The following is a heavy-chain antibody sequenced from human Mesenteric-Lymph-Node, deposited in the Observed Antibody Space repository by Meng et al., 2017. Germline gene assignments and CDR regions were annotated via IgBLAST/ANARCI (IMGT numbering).Heavy chain of an antibody. D-gene: IGHD3-22*01. Sequence: ASVKVSCKASGYTFTAYYMHWVRQAPGQGLEWMGRINPKSGGTNYAQKFQGRVTMTRDTSISTAYMDLSRLSSDDTAVYYCARTGPGAIDSSGYYYGRGAFDIWGQGTMVTVSS. CDR1: GYTFTAYY. CDR3: ARTGPGAIDSSGYYYGRGAFDI. V-gene: IGHV1-2*06. CDR2: INPKSGGT. J-gene: IGHJ3*02.